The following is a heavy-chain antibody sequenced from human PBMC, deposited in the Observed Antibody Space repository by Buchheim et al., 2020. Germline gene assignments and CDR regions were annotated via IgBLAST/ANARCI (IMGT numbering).Heavy chain of an antibody. Sequence: EVQLVESGGGLVQPGGSLRLSCAASGFTLSNYWMHWVRQAPGKGLVWVSRINSDGTYINYADSVKGRFTVSRDNAKNKLYLQMNSLRAEDTAVYYCARDTAWHVEVWGQGTL. CDR3: ARDTAWHVEV. CDR1: GFTLSNYW. V-gene: IGHV3-74*01. CDR2: INSDGTYI. J-gene: IGHJ4*02. D-gene: IGHD2-21*02.